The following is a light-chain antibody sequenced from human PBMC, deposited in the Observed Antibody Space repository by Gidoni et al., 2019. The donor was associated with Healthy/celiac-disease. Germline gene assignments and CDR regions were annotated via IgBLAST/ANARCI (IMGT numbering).Light chain of an antibody. CDR2: AAS. V-gene: IGKV1-8*01. CDR1: QGISSY. J-gene: IGKJ2*01. Sequence: AIRMTQSPSSLSASTGDRVTITCRASQGISSYLAWYQQKPGKAPKLLIYAASTLQSGVPSRFSGSGSGTDFTRTISCLQSEDFATYYCQQYYSYPYTFXXXTKLEIK. CDR3: QQYYSYPYT.